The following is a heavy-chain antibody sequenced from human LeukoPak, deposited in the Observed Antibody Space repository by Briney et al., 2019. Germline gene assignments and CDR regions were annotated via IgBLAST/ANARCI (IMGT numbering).Heavy chain of an antibody. CDR2: IYYSGST. Sequence: SETLSLTCTVSGGSISSSSYYWGWIRQPPGKGLEWIGSIYYSGSTYYNPSLKSRVTISLDTSKNQFSLKLTSVTAADTAVYYCARAYYYGSGSYGLDYWGQGTLVTVSS. CDR3: ARAYYYGSGSYGLDY. D-gene: IGHD3-10*01. J-gene: IGHJ4*02. CDR1: GGSISSSSYY. V-gene: IGHV4-39*07.